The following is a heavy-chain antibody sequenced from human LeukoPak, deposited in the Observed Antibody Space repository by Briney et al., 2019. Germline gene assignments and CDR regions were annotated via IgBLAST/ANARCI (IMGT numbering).Heavy chain of an antibody. CDR1: RFTFSTYW. CDR2: VKQDGSDK. V-gene: IGHV3-7*03. Sequence: GGSLRLSRAASRFTFSTYWMSWVRPAPGKGLEWVAHVKQDGSDKYYVDSVKGRFTISRDNAKNSLYLQMNSLRAEDTALYYCITNGGGDSGYGNFDYWGQGTLVTVSS. CDR3: ITNGGGDSGYGNFDY. D-gene: IGHD5-12*01. J-gene: IGHJ4*02.